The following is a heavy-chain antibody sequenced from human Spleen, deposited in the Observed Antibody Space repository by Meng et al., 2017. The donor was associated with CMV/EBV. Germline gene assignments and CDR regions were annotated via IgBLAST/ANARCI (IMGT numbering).Heavy chain of an antibody. CDR2: INSDGSST. J-gene: IGHJ3*02. CDR1: GSTFSSYW. Sequence: GESLKISCVASGSTFSSYWMHWVRQTPGKGLVWVSRINSDGSSTNYADSVKGRFTISRDNAKNTLYLQMSSLRAEESAVYYCTSGGSNSFDIWGQGTMVTVSS. V-gene: IGHV3-74*01. D-gene: IGHD4-23*01. CDR3: TSGGSNSFDI.